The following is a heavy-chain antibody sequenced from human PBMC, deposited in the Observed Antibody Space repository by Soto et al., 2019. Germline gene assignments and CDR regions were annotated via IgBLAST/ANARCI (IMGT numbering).Heavy chain of an antibody. Sequence: PSETLSLTCTVSGHSLSSGGYYGSWIRQHPGKGLEWVGYIYFTGSTLYNPSLKSRLSMSLDTSKNQFSLKLGSVTAADTAIYYCARDWGSSGWPNWGPGTLVTVSS. CDR1: GHSLSSGGYY. V-gene: IGHV4-31*03. CDR2: IYFTGST. D-gene: IGHD6-19*01. J-gene: IGHJ4*02. CDR3: ARDWGSSGWPN.